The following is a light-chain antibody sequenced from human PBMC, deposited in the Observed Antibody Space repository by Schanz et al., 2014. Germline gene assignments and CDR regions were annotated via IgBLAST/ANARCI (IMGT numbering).Light chain of an antibody. CDR1: QSVSSY. J-gene: IGKJ2*01. CDR2: DAS. Sequence: EIVLTQSPATLSLSPGERATLSCRASQSVSSYLAWYQHKPGQAPRLLIYDASNRATGIPARFSGSGSETEFTLTISSLQSEDFAVYYCQHYHSWPYTFGQGSKLDIK. V-gene: IGKV3-11*01. CDR3: QHYHSWPYT.